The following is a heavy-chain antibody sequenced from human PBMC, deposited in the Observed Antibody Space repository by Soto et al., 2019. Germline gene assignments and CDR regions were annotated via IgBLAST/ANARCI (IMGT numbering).Heavy chain of an antibody. J-gene: IGHJ5*02. CDR2: IIPIFGTA. Sequence: ASVKVSCKASGGTFSSYAISWVRQAPGQGLEWMGGIIPIFGTANYAQKFQGRVTITADESTSTAYMELSSLRSEDTAVYYCARSSGSYSHGWFDPWGQGTLVTVSS. CDR1: GGTFSSYA. CDR3: ARSSGSYSHGWFDP. V-gene: IGHV1-69*13. D-gene: IGHD1-26*01.